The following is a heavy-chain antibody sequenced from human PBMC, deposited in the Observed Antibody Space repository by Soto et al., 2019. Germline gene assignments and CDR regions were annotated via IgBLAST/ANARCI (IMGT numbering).Heavy chain of an antibody. Sequence: GSLRLSCAASGFTFSSYAMHWVRQAPGKGLEWVAVISYDGSNKYYADSVKGRFTISRDNSKNTLYLQMNSLRAEDTAVYYCARDFRYCSSTSCYSSYYYYYYMDVWGKGTTVTVSS. V-gene: IGHV3-30-3*01. CDR1: GFTFSSYA. D-gene: IGHD2-2*01. J-gene: IGHJ6*03. CDR3: ARDFRYCSSTSCYSSYYYYYYMDV. CDR2: ISYDGSNK.